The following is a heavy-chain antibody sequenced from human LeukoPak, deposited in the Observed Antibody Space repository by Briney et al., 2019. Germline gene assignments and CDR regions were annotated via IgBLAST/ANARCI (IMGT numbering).Heavy chain of an antibody. Sequence: ASVKVSCKASGYTFTSYYMHWVRQAPGQGLEWMGIINPSGGSTSYAQKFQGRVTMTRDTSTSTVYMELSSLRSEDTAVYYCARSGSIVVVVAASTGHDAFDIWGQGTMVTVSS. CDR1: GYTFTSYY. J-gene: IGHJ3*02. CDR3: ARSGSIVVVVAASTGHDAFDI. CDR2: INPSGGST. D-gene: IGHD2-15*01. V-gene: IGHV1-46*01.